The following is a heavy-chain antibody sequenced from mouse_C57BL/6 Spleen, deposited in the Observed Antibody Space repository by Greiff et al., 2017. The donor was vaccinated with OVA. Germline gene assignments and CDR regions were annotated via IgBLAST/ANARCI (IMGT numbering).Heavy chain of an antibody. Sequence: VQLQQSGPVLVKPGASVKMSCKASGYTFTDYYMNWVKQSHGKSLEWIGVINPYNGGTSYNQKFKGKATLTVDKSSSTAYMELNSLTSEDSAVYYCARDAVITTVVAPGYFDVWGTGTTVTVSS. CDR1: GYTFTDYY. J-gene: IGHJ1*03. CDR3: ARDAVITTVVAPGYFDV. CDR2: INPYNGGT. V-gene: IGHV1-19*01. D-gene: IGHD1-1*01.